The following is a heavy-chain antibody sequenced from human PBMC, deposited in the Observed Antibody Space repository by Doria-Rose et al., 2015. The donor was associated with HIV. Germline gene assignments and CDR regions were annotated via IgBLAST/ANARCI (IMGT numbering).Heavy chain of an antibody. J-gene: IGHJ4*02. CDR3: ARIKSSRWYHKYYFDF. Sequence: QVQLVQSGPVLVKPTETLTLTCTVSGVSLSSPGMGVGWIRQPPGKALEWLANIFSDDERSYKTSLKSRLTISRGTSNSQVVLTMTDMDPVDTATYYCARIKSSRWYHKYYFDFWGQGTLVIVSA. CDR1: GVSLSSPGMG. V-gene: IGHV2-26*01. CDR2: IFSDDER. D-gene: IGHD6-13*01.